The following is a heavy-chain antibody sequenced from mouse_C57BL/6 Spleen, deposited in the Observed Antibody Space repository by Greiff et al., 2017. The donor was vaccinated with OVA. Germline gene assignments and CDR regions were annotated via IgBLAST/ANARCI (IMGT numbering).Heavy chain of an antibody. D-gene: IGHD2-3*01. CDR3: ARYDGYPVYCFDY. Sequence: QVQLKQPGTELVKPGASVKLSCKASGYTFTSYWMHWVKQRPGQGLEWIGNINPSTGGTNYNEKFKSKATLTVDKSSSTAYMQLSSLASEDSAVYYCARYDGYPVYCFDYWGQGTTLTVSS. J-gene: IGHJ2*01. V-gene: IGHV1-53*01. CDR2: INPSTGGT. CDR1: GYTFTSYW.